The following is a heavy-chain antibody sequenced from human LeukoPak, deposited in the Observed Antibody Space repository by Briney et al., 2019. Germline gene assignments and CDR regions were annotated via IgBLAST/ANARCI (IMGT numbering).Heavy chain of an antibody. CDR3: ARLTVAGNFFDY. CDR2: INPNSGGT. D-gene: IGHD6-19*01. V-gene: IGHV1-2*02. J-gene: IGHJ4*02. Sequence: ASVKVSCKASGYTFTGYYMHWVRQAPGRGLEWMGWINPNSGGTNYAQKFQGRVTMTRDTSISTAYMELSRLRSDDTAVYYCARLTVAGNFFDYWGQGTLVTVSS. CDR1: GYTFTGYY.